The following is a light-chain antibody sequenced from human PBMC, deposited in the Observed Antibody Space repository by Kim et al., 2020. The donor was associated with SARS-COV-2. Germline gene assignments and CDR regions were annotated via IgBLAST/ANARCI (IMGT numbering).Light chain of an antibody. J-gene: IGLJ2*01. CDR3: CSYAGGSVF. CDR1: SSDVGGSNY. CDR2: NLS. V-gene: IGLV2-11*01. Sequence: PGQSVTISCTGTSSDVGGSNYVSWYQQHPGKAPKVMIYNLSKRPSGVPDRFSGSKSGNTASLTISGLQTEDEADYHCCSYAGGSVFFGGGTQLTVL.